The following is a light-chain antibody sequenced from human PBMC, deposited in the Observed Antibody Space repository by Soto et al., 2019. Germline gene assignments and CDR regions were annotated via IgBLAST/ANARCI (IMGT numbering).Light chain of an antibody. CDR3: QHTTDFT. J-gene: IGKJ2*01. V-gene: IGKV1-5*01. Sequence: DIQMTQSPSTLAASVGDTVTMTCRSSSKWLAWYQKKPGKAPKLLIYDVSNLERGVPPRFSVSTSGAESTLTITGLQPDDLGTYYCQHTTDFTFGQGTKVDIK. CDR1: SSSKW. CDR2: DVS.